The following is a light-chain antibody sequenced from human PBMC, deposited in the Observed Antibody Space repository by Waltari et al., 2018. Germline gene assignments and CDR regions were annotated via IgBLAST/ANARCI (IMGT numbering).Light chain of an antibody. CDR1: QSIGSW. J-gene: IGKJ3*01. CDR3: QRYNSYPIT. CDR2: EAT. V-gene: IGKV1-5*03. Sequence: DIQMTQSTSTLSASVGDRFTITCRASQSIGSWLAWYQQKPGKAPKLLIYEATSLESGVPSRFSASGSGTEFTLTISSLQPDDFATYYCQRYNSYPITFGPGTKVDI.